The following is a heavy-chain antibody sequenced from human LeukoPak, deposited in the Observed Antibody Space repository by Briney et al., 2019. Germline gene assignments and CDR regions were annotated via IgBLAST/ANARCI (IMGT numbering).Heavy chain of an antibody. V-gene: IGHV3-30-3*01. D-gene: IGHD3-16*01. CDR2: ISYDGSNK. CDR3: ARSGGPTSFDY. CDR1: GFTFSSYA. Sequence: PGGSLRLSCAASGFTFSSYAMHWVRQAPGKGLEWVAVISYDGSNKYYADSVKGRFTISRGNSKNTLYLQMNSLRAEDTAVYYCARSGGPTSFDYWGQGTLVTVSS. J-gene: IGHJ4*02.